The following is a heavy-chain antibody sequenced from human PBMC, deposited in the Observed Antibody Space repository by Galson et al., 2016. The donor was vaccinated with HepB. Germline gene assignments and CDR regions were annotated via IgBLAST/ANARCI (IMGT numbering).Heavy chain of an antibody. V-gene: IGHV4-4*02. CDR3: ATAPLGSTFDS. CDR1: SGSIISSNW. Sequence: SETLSLTCAVSSGSIISSNWWSWVRQPPGKGLEWIGEIYYSGSTNYHPSLKSRGTISVDKSKNQFSLNVTSVTAADPAVYFCATAPLGSTFDSWGQGTLVTVSS. D-gene: IGHD1-26*01. CDR2: IYYSGST. J-gene: IGHJ4*02.